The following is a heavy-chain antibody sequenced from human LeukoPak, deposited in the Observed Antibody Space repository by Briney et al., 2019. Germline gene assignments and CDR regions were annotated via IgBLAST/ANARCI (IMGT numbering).Heavy chain of an antibody. D-gene: IGHD1-26*01. CDR1: GGSFSGYY. J-gene: IGHJ4*02. CDR3: ARPRIVGARNFDY. CDR2: INHSGST. Sequence: PSETLSLTRAVYGGSFSGYYWSWIRQPPGKGLEWIGEINHSGSTNYNPSLKSRVTISVDTSKNQFSLKLSSVTAADTAVYYCARPRIVGARNFDYWGQGTLVTVSS. V-gene: IGHV4-34*01.